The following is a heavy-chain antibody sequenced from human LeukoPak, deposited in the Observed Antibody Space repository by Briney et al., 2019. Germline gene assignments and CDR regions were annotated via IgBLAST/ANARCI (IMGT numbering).Heavy chain of an antibody. V-gene: IGHV3-30*04. CDR2: LSYDGSNK. CDR3: FRAQTTEYDILTGSSFDY. CDR1: GFTFRSYA. J-gene: IGHJ4*02. Sequence: GGSLRLSCAASGFTFRSYAMHWVRQAPGKGLEWVAVLSYDGSNKYYADSVKGRFTISRDNSKNTLYLQMNSLRAEDTAVYYFFRAQTTEYDILTGSSFDYWGQGTLVTVSS. D-gene: IGHD3-9*01.